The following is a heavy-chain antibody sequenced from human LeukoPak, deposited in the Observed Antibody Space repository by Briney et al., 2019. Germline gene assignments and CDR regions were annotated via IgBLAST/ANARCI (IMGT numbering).Heavy chain of an antibody. D-gene: IGHD2-15*01. CDR2: INPNSGGT. V-gene: IGHV1-2*06. CDR1: GYTLTAYY. CDR3: ARGYCSGGTCYLVENWLDP. Sequence: ASVKDSCKASGYTLTAYYIYWVRQAPGQGLEWMGRINPNSGGTDYAQNFQGRVTMTRDTSISTAYMELSRLRSDDTAVYYCARGYCSGGTCYLVENWLDPWGQGTLSPSPQ. J-gene: IGHJ5*02.